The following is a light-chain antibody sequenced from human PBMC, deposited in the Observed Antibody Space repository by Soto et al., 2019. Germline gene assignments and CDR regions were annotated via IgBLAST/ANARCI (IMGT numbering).Light chain of an antibody. Sequence: LVLTQSPGTLSLSPGETATLSCRASQSVSNIYLGWYQQKPGQAPRLLIFDASNRATGIPARFSGSGSETDFTLTISSLEPEDFAVYYCQHRMNWPLTFGQGTRMEIK. V-gene: IGKV3-11*01. CDR1: QSVSNIY. CDR3: QHRMNWPLT. J-gene: IGKJ5*01. CDR2: DAS.